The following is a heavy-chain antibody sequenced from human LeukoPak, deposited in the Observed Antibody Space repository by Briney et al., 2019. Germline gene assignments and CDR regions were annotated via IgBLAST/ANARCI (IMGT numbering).Heavy chain of an antibody. CDR2: ISAYNGNT. D-gene: IGHD2-2*02. CDR1: GYTFTSYG. Sequence: ASVKVSCKASGYTFTSYGISWVRQAPGQGLEWMGWISAYNGNTNYAQKLQGRVTMTTDTSTSTAYMELRSLRSDDTAVYYWARDARYCSSASCYIPWFDPWGQGTLVTVSS. V-gene: IGHV1-18*01. J-gene: IGHJ5*02. CDR3: ARDARYCSSASCYIPWFDP.